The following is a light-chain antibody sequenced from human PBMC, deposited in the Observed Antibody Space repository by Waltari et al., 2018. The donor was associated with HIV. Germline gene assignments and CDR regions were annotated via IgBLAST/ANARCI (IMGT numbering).Light chain of an antibody. J-gene: IGKJ2*01. V-gene: IGKV2-28*01. CDR1: QSLLHSNGYNY. CDR3: MQTLQSRT. Sequence: DIVMTQSPLSLPVTPGEPASISCKSSQSLLHSNGYNYLDWYLQKPGQSPQLLIYLGSNRASGVPDRFSGSGSGTDFTLKISRVEAEDVGVYYCMQTLQSRTFGQGTNLEIK. CDR2: LGS.